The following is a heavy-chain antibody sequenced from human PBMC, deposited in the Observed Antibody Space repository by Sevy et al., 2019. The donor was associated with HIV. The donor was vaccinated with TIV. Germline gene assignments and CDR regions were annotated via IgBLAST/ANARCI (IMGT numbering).Heavy chain of an antibody. CDR3: ARADPIVVVPAAKGGWFDP. D-gene: IGHD2-2*01. J-gene: IGHJ5*02. CDR1: GYSISSGYY. V-gene: IGHV4-38-2*01. CDR2: IYHSGST. Sequence: SETLSLTCAVSGYSISSGYYWGWIRQPPGKGLEWIGSIYHSGSTYYNPSLKSRVTISVDTSKNQFSLKRSSVTAADTAVYYCARADPIVVVPAAKGGWFDPWGQGTLVTVSS.